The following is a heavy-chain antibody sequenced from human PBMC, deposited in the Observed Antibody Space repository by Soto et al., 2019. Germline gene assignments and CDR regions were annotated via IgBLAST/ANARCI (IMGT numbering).Heavy chain of an antibody. Sequence: PGESLKISCKGSGYSFTSYWISWVRQMPGKGLEWMGRIDPSDSYTNYSPSFQGHVTISADKSISTAYLQWSSLKASDTAMYYCARSEVDTAMVTNYGMDVWGQGTTVTVSS. CDR2: IDPSDSYT. CDR1: GYSFTSYW. V-gene: IGHV5-10-1*01. J-gene: IGHJ6*02. D-gene: IGHD5-18*01. CDR3: ARSEVDTAMVTNYGMDV.